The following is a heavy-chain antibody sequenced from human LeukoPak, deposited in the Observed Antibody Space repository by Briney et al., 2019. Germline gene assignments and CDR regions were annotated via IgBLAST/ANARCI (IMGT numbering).Heavy chain of an antibody. D-gene: IGHD3-10*01. V-gene: IGHV3-30*18. Sequence: GGSLRLSCAASGFAFSSYAMHWVRQAPGKGLEWVTVISYDGSNKYYADSVKGRFTISRDNSKNTLYLQTNSLRPEDTAVYYCAKDEALQYYYGSETSGIDYWGQGTLVTVSS. J-gene: IGHJ4*02. CDR1: GFAFSSYA. CDR3: AKDEALQYYYGSETSGIDY. CDR2: ISYDGSNK.